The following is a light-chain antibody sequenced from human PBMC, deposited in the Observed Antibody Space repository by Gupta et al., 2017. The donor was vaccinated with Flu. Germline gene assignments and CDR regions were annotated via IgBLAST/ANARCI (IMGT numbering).Light chain of an antibody. V-gene: IGKV3-11*01. CDR1: QSVSSY. CDR2: DAS. J-gene: IGKJ1*01. Sequence: EIVLTHSPATLSLSPGERATRSCRASQSVSSYLAWYQQKPGQAPRLLIYDASNRATGIPARFSGSGSATDFTLTISSLEPEDFAVYYCQQRSNWPWTFGQGTKVEI. CDR3: QQRSNWPWT.